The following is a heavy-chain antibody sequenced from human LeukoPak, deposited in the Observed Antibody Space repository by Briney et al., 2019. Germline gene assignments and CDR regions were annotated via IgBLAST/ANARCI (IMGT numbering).Heavy chain of an antibody. CDR2: ISPIFGTA. CDR3: ERAPPDILTGYDDYYYMDV. V-gene: IGHV1-69*13. Sequence: SVKVSCKASGGTFSSYAISWVRQAPGQGLEWMGGISPIFGTANYAQKFQGRVTITADESTSTAYMELSSLRSEDTAVYYCERAPPDILTGYDDYYYMDVWGKGTTVTISS. CDR1: GGTFSSYA. J-gene: IGHJ6*03. D-gene: IGHD3-9*01.